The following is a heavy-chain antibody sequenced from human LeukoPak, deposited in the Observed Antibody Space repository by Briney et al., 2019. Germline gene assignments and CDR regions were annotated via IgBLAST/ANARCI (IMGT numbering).Heavy chain of an antibody. CDR1: GGSFSGYY. Sequence: SETLSLTCAVYGGSFSGYYWSWIRQPPGKGLEWIGEINHSGSTNYKPSLKSRVTISVDTSKNQFSLKLSSVTAADTAMYYCARGTTAGYSSSWYSWFDPWGQGTLVTVSS. D-gene: IGHD6-13*01. CDR3: ARGTTAGYSSSWYSWFDP. V-gene: IGHV4-34*01. CDR2: INHSGST. J-gene: IGHJ5*02.